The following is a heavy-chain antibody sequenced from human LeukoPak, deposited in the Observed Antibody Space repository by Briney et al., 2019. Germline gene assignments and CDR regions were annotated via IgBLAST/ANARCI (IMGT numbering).Heavy chain of an antibody. CDR1: AFSLSAYN. CDR3: ARDRRPGSYLPDFDY. V-gene: IGHV3-69-1*01. CDR2: FGISGTT. J-gene: IGHJ4*02. D-gene: IGHD1-26*01. Sequence: GGSLRLSCAASAFSLSAYNMIWVRQAPGKGLEWISCFGISGTTYYADSVKGRFTISRDNAENSLFLQMNTLRAEDTAVYYCARDRRPGSYLPDFDYWGQGTLVTVSS.